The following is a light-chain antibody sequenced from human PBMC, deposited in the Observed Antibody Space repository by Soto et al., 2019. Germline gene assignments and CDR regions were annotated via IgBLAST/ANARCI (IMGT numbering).Light chain of an antibody. CDR3: QQRSNWPRGT. V-gene: IGKV3-11*01. CDR2: DAS. CDR1: QSVSSY. J-gene: IGKJ1*01. Sequence: IVLTQSPATLSLSPGERATLSCRASQSVSSYSAWYQQKPGQAPSLLIYDASNRATGIPARFSGSGSGTDFTLTISSLEPEDFAVYYCQQRSNWPRGTFGQGTKVDI.